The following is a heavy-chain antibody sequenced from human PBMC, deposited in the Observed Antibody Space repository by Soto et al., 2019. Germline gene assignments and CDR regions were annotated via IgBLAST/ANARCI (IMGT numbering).Heavy chain of an antibody. J-gene: IGHJ5*02. CDR2: IYWNDDK. Sequence: SGPTLVNPTQTLTLTCTFSGFSLSTSGVGVGWIRQPPGKALEWLALIYWNDDKRYSPSLKSRLTITKDTSKNQVVLTMTNMAPVDTATYYCAHTNYDFWSGPNWFDPWGQGTLVTVSS. D-gene: IGHD3-3*01. CDR3: AHTNYDFWSGPNWFDP. CDR1: GFSLSTSGVG. V-gene: IGHV2-5*01.